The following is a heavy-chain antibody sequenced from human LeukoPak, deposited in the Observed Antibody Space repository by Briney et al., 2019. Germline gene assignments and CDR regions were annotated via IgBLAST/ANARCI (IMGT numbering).Heavy chain of an antibody. D-gene: IGHD1-26*01. CDR1: GGSISSYY. V-gene: IGHV4-59*01. CDR3: ARGYSGSYGRFDY. Sequence: SETLSLTCTVSGGSISSYYWSWIRQPPGKGLEWIGYIYYSGSTCYNPSLKSRVTISVDTSKNQFSLKLSSVTAADTAVYYCARGYSGSYGRFDYWGQGTLVTVSS. J-gene: IGHJ4*02. CDR2: IYYSGST.